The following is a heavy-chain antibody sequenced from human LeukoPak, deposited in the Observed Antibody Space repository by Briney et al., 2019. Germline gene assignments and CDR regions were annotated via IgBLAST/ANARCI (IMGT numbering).Heavy chain of an antibody. D-gene: IGHD3-16*02. Sequence: GGSLRLSCAASGFTFSSYWMHWVRQAPGRGLVWVSRINSDGSTTNYADSVKGRFTISRDNVKNTEDLQMNSLRAEDTTVYYCTRSSRYDSLNMDVWGKGTTVTVSS. V-gene: IGHV3-74*01. CDR1: GFTFSSYW. CDR3: TRSSRYDSLNMDV. J-gene: IGHJ6*03. CDR2: INSDGSTT.